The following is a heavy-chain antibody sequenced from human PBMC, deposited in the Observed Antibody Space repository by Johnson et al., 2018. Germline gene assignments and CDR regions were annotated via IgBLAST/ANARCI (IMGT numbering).Heavy chain of an antibody. D-gene: IGHD5-18*01. CDR2: INHSGST. V-gene: IGHV4-34*01. CDR1: GGSFSGYY. CDR3: ARGHSLVSLYYYSLAV. J-gene: IGHJ6*03. Sequence: QVQLQQWGAGLLKPSETLSLTCAVYGGSFSGYYWSWIRQPPGKGLEWIGEINHSGSTNYNPSLKSRVTISVDTSKSQFALHMSSVTPADTAVDYCARGHSLVSLYYYSLAVWGNGPTVTVSS.